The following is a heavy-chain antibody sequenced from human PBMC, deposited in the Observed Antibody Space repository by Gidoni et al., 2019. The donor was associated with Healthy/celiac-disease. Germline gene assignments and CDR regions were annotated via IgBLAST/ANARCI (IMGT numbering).Heavy chain of an antibody. V-gene: IGHV3-21*01. CDR3: ARADGGYSYGYGYYYYGMDV. J-gene: IGHJ6*02. D-gene: IGHD5-18*01. Sequence: EVQLVESGGGLVKPGGSLRLSCAASGFTFSSYSMNWVRQAPGKGLEWVSSISSSSSYIYYADSVKGRFTISRDNAKNSLYLQMNSLRAEDTAVYYCARADGGYSYGYGYYYYGMDVWGQGTTVTVSS. CDR1: GFTFSSYS. CDR2: ISSSSSYI.